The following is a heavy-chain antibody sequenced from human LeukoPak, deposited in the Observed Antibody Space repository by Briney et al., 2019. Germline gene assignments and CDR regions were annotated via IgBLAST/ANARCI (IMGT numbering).Heavy chain of an antibody. D-gene: IGHD6-13*01. CDR2: IFHSGST. Sequence: PSGTLSLTCAVSGGSISGGNWWSWVRQPPGKGLEWIGEIFHSGSTNYNPSLKSRVTISVDTPKNQFSLKLSSVTAADTAVYYCARGTAYSSSWYYFDYWGQGTLVTVSS. V-gene: IGHV4-4*02. J-gene: IGHJ4*02. CDR3: ARGTAYSSSWYYFDY. CDR1: GGSISGGNW.